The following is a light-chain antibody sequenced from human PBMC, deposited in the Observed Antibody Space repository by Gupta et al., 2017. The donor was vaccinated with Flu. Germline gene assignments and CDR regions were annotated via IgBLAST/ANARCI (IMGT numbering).Light chain of an antibody. J-gene: IGLJ1*01. Sequence: QSVLPLPPSVSAAPGHKVTISCSGSRSNIGNNYVSWYQQLPGTAPKVLIYDNNNRPSGMPDRFSGSKSGTSATLGITGLQTGDEADYYCGAWDSSMSAFVFGTGTKVTVL. CDR1: RSNIGNNY. CDR3: GAWDSSMSAFV. V-gene: IGLV1-51*01. CDR2: DNN.